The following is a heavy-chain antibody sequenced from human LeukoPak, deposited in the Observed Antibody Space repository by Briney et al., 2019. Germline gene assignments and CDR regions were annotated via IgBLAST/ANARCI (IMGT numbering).Heavy chain of an antibody. D-gene: IGHD4-17*01. CDR1: GYTFTVYY. CDR3: VRDEATVTPYYYYGMDV. V-gene: IGHV1-2*02. J-gene: IGHJ6*02. CDR2: INPKSGGT. Sequence: ASVKVSCKASGYTFTVYYMHWVRQAPGQGLEWMGWINPKSGGTNYAQTFQGRVTMTRDTSISTAYMELSRLRSDDTAVYYCVRDEATVTPYYYYGMDVWGQGTTVTVSS.